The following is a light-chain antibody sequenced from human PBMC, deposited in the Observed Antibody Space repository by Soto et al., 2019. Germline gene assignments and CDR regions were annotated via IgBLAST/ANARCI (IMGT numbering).Light chain of an antibody. CDR2: TSG. CDR1: QRITTY. V-gene: IGKV1-39*01. J-gene: IGKJ2*01. CDR3: QQTYNTPYT. Sequence: IPMTQSPSSLSASVGDRVTITCRASQRITTYLNWYQQKPREAPKLLISTSGTLQRGVTSRFTGSGSGTDFTLTITGLQPADFATYFCQQTYNTPYTFGQGTKLEIK.